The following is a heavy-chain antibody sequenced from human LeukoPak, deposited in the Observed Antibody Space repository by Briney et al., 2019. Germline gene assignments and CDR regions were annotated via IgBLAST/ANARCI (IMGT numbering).Heavy chain of an antibody. CDR2: ISGSGGST. J-gene: IGHJ3*02. D-gene: IGHD2-15*01. CDR3: AKDGVSIVVVVAATDAFDI. Sequence: GGSLRLSCAASGFTFSSYAMGWVRQAPGKGLEWVSAISGSGGSTYYADSVKGRFTISRDNSKNTLYLQMNSLRAEDTAVYYCAKDGVSIVVVVAATDAFDIWGQGTMVTVSS. V-gene: IGHV3-23*01. CDR1: GFTFSSYA.